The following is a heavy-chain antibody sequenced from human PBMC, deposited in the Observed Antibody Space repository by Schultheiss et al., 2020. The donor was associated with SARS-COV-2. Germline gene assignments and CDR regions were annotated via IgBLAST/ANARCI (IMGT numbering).Heavy chain of an antibody. V-gene: IGHV4-34*01. J-gene: IGHJ4*02. Sequence: SETLSLTCDVFGGSFSGYHWIWIRQPPGKGLEWIGEIDHSGSTNYNPSLKSRVTISGDTSNNQFFLRLNSVTAADTAVYYCASMTYHDSRGIDSWGQGTLVTV. CDR3: ASMTYHDSRGIDS. CDR1: GGSFSGYH. CDR2: IDHSGST. D-gene: IGHD3-22*01.